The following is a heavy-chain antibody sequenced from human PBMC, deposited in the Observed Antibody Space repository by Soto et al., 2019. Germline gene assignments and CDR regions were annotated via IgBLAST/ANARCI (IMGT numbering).Heavy chain of an antibody. D-gene: IGHD3-3*01. J-gene: IGHJ6*02. Sequence: GASVKVSCKASGYTFTGNYIHWVRQAPGQGLEWMGWVNPDNGGTTSAQKFQGRVTMTRDTSVTTAFMELSSLTSDDTAVYYCASDPRPPSGWLGFWEYGMDVWGQGTTVTVSS. CDR3: ASDPRPPSGWLGFWEYGMDV. CDR1: GYTFTGNY. V-gene: IGHV1-2*02. CDR2: VNPDNGGT.